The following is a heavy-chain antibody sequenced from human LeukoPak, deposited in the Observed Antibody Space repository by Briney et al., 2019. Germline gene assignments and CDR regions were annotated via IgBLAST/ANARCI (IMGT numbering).Heavy chain of an antibody. V-gene: IGHV4-59*02. J-gene: IGHJ6*02. D-gene: IGHD5-24*01. CDR3: ARGEFEMATMGHYYYGMDV. CDR1: GGSVSSYY. Sequence: SETLSLTCTVSGGSVSSYYWSWIRQPPGKGLEWIGYIYYSGSTNYNPSHKSRVTISVDTSKNQFSLKLSSVTAADTAVYYCARGEFEMATMGHYYYGMDVWGQGTLVTVSS. CDR2: IYYSGST.